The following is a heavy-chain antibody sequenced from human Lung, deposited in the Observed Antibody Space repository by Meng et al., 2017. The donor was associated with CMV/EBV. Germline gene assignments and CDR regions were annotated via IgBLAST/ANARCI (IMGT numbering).Heavy chain of an antibody. CDR3: ARRPALGAFDY. D-gene: IGHD3-16*01. Sequence: SETLSLXXTVSGGPISSSSYYWSWIRQPPGKGREWTGSIYDSASTYYNPSLKSRATISVDTSKNRFTLKMSSVTAAETAVYYWARRPALGAFDYWGQGTRVTVSS. CDR1: GGPISSSSYY. J-gene: IGHJ4*03. V-gene: IGHV4-39*01. CDR2: IYDSAST.